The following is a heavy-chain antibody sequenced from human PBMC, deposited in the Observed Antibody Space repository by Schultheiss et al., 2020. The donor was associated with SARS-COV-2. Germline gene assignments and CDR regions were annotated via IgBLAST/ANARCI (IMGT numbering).Heavy chain of an antibody. V-gene: IGHV3-23*01. Sequence: GGSLRLSCAASGFTFSSYAMSWVRQAPGKGLEWVSAISGSGGSTYYADSVKGRFTISRDNSKNTLYLQMNSLRAEDTAVYYCAKDPGSGWYGNYFDYWGQGTLVTVSS. CDR3: AKDPGSGWYGNYFDY. J-gene: IGHJ4*02. CDR1: GFTFSSYA. CDR2: ISGSGGST. D-gene: IGHD6-19*01.